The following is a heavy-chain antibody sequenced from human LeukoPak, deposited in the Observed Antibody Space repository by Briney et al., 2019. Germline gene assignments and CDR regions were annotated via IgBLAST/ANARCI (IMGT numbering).Heavy chain of an antibody. Sequence: GGSLRLSCAASGFTFSSCAMSWVRQAPGKGLEWGLAIIGSGGRPYYADSVRGRFTISRDNSKNTLYLQMNSLRAEDTPVYYCARHPEPGYCSSTSCHESYFDYWGQGTLVTVSS. V-gene: IGHV3-23*01. D-gene: IGHD2-2*01. CDR3: ARHPEPGYCSSTSCHESYFDY. J-gene: IGHJ4*02. CDR1: GFTFSSCA. CDR2: IIGSGGRP.